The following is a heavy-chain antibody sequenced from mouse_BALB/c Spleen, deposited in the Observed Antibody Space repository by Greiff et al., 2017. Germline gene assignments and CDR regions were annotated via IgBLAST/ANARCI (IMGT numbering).Heavy chain of an antibody. CDR3: TRELPYYYAMDY. CDR2: INPSNGGT. Sequence: QVQLQQSGAELVKPGASVKLSCKASGYTFTSYYMYWVKQRPGQGLEWIGEINPSNGGTNFNEKFKSKATLTVDKSSSTAYMQLSSLTSEDSAVYYCTRELPYYYAMDYWGQGTSVTVSS. CDR1: GYTFTSYY. J-gene: IGHJ4*01. V-gene: IGHV1S81*02.